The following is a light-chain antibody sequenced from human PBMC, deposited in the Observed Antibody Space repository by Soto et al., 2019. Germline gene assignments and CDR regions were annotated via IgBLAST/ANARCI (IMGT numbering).Light chain of an antibody. Sequence: EVVMTQSPATLSVSLGERATLSCRASQSVNSKLAWYQQKPGQAPRLXIXGASTRATGIPARFSGSVSGTEFTLTIGSLQSGDFAVYYGQQYKNWPTITFGQGTRLEIK. J-gene: IGKJ5*01. CDR2: GAS. CDR3: QQYKNWPTIT. CDR1: QSVNSK. V-gene: IGKV3-15*01.